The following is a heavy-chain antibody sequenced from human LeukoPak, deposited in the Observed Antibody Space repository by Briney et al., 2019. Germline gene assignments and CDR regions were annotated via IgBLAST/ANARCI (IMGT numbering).Heavy chain of an antibody. CDR1: GFTFSSYW. CDR2: INSDGSST. CDR3: ARGYYYGSGSYSVPQPLDY. Sequence: HPGGSLRLSCAASGFTFSSYWMHWVRQAPGKGLVWVSRINSDGSSTSYADSVKGRFTISRDNAKNTLYLQMNSLRAEDTAVYYCARGYYYGSGSYSVPQPLDYWGQGTLVTISS. V-gene: IGHV3-74*01. D-gene: IGHD3-10*01. J-gene: IGHJ4*02.